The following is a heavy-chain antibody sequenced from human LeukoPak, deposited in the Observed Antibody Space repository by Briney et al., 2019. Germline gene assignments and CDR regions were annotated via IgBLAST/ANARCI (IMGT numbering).Heavy chain of an antibody. D-gene: IGHD2-15*01. CDR2: IKYDGSEK. CDR3: ARGYSRAAFDI. Sequence: PGGSLRLSCAASGFTFSDYWMIWVRQAPGKGLEWVANIKYDGSEKYYVDSVKGRFTISRDNAKNSVYLQMNSLRAEDTALYYCARGYSRAAFDIWGQGTVVAVSS. V-gene: IGHV3-7*01. CDR1: GFTFSDYW. J-gene: IGHJ3*02.